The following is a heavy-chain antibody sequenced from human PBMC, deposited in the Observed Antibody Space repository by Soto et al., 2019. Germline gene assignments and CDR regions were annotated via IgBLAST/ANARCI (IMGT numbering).Heavy chain of an antibody. CDR2: IYYSGST. D-gene: IGHD1-7*01. V-gene: IGHV4-61*08. CDR1: GVVLGSDAYY. Sequence: PSATLSLTCTVSGVVLGSDAYYWSWIRQHPGKGLEWIGYIYYSGSTNYNPSLKSRVTISVDTSKNQFSLKLSSVTAADTAVYYCARGLITGTYLPYGMDVWGQGTTVTVSS. J-gene: IGHJ6*02. CDR3: ARGLITGTYLPYGMDV.